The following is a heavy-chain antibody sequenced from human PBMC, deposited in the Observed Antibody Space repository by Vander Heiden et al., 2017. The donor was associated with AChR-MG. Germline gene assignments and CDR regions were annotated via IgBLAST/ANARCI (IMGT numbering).Heavy chain of an antibody. CDR2: ISYDGSNK. J-gene: IGHJ4*02. D-gene: IGHD2-2*02. Sequence: QVQLVESGGGVVQPGRSLRLSCAASGFTFSSYGMHGVRQAPGKGLEWVAVISYDGSNKYYADSVKGRFTISRDNSKNTLYLQMNSLRAEDTAVYYCAKDSRYCSSTSCYTRPYYFDYWGQGTLVTVSS. V-gene: IGHV3-30*18. CDR3: AKDSRYCSSTSCYTRPYYFDY. CDR1: GFTFSSYG.